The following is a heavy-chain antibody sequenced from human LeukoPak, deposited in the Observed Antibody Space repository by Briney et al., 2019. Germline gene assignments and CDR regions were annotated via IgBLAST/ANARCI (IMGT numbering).Heavy chain of an antibody. D-gene: IGHD4-11*01. V-gene: IGHV3-23*01. CDR3: AKLEDYSNYGSHYYFDY. CDR2: ISGSGGST. J-gene: IGHJ4*02. Sequence: GGSLRLSCAASGFTFSSYAMSWVRQAPGKGLEWVSAISGSGGSTYYADSVKGRFTISRDNSKNTLHLQMNSLRAEDTAVYYCAKLEDYSNYGSHYYFDYWGQGTLVTVSS. CDR1: GFTFSSYA.